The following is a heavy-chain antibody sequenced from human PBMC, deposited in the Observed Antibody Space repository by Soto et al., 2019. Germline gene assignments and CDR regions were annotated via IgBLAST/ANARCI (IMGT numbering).Heavy chain of an antibody. J-gene: IGHJ4*01. CDR2: IYYSGIT. V-gene: IGHV4-39*01. CDR1: GVSISNSSYY. Sequence: PSETLSLTCTVSGVSISNSSYYWGWIRRPPGKGLEWIGTIYYSGITYYNPSLKSRVTISVDTSKNQFSLKLTSVTAADTAVSYCARHGSNWGHGTLVTVSS. CDR3: ARHGSN.